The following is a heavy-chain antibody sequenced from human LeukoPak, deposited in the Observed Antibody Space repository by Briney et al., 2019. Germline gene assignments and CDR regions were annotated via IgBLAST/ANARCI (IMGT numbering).Heavy chain of an antibody. Sequence: PGGSLRLSCAASGFTFSSYAMSWVRQAPGKGLEWVSAISGSGGSTYYADSVKGRFTISRDNSKNTLYLQMNSLRAEDTAVYYCAKDRRDGSGSYYTRDAFDIWGQGTMVTVSS. CDR3: AKDRRDGSGSYYTRDAFDI. J-gene: IGHJ3*02. D-gene: IGHD3-10*01. CDR1: GFTFSSYA. CDR2: ISGSGGST. V-gene: IGHV3-23*01.